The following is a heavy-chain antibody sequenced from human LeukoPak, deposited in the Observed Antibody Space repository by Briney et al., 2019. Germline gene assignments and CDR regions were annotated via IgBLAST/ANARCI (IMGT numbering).Heavy chain of an antibody. Sequence: GGSLRLSCAASGFTFSSYAMSWVRQAPGKGLEWVSAISGSGGSTYYADSVKGRFTISRDNSKNTLYLQMNSLRAEDTAVYYCAKDGYFDWLPGGHFDYWGQGTLVTVSS. CDR3: AKDGYFDWLPGGHFDY. CDR2: ISGSGGST. D-gene: IGHD3-9*01. CDR1: GFTFSSYA. V-gene: IGHV3-23*01. J-gene: IGHJ4*02.